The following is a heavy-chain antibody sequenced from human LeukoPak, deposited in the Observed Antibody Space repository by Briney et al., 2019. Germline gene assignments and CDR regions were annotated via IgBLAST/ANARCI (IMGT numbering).Heavy chain of an antibody. V-gene: IGHV4-30-4*08. Sequence: SETLSLTCTVSGGSISSGDYYWSWIRQLPGKGLEWIGYIYYSGSTYYNPSLKSRVTISVDTSKNQFSLKLSSVTAADTAVYYCARTLTAYNDAFDIWGQGTMVTVSS. CDR2: IYYSGST. D-gene: IGHD1-14*01. CDR3: ARTLTAYNDAFDI. J-gene: IGHJ3*02. CDR1: GGSISSGDYY.